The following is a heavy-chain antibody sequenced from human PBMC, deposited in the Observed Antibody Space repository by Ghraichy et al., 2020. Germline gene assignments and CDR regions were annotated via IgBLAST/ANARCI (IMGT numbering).Heavy chain of an antibody. CDR2: IYYSGST. D-gene: IGHD3-22*01. CDR3: ATQQSMIVVF. V-gene: IGHV4-39*01. Sequence: SETLSLTCTVSGGSISSSSYYWGWIRQPPGKGLEWIGSIYYSGSTYYNPSLKSRVTISVDTSKNQFSLKLSSVTAADTAVYYCATQQSMIVVFWGQGTLVTVSS. CDR1: GGSISSSSYY. J-gene: IGHJ4*02.